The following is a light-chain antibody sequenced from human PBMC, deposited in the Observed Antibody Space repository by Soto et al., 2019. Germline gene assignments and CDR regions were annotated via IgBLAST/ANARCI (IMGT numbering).Light chain of an antibody. J-gene: IGKJ5*01. Sequence: DIPMTQSPSSLSASVGDRVTITCRASQNIRNFLNWYQQESGKAPKLLIHAASTLHSGVPSRFSGSGSGTDFTLTISSLQPEDFGTYYCQQSYSTPITFGQGTRLEIK. CDR3: QQSYSTPIT. CDR1: QNIRNF. V-gene: IGKV1-39*01. CDR2: AAS.